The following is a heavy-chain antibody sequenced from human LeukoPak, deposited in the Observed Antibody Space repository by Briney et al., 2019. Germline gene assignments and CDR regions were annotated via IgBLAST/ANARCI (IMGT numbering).Heavy chain of an antibody. CDR3: AREMEWGTLIFDY. J-gene: IGHJ4*02. V-gene: IGHV3-7*01. CDR2: IKQDGSEK. CDR1: GFTFSSYW. D-gene: IGHD1-14*01. Sequence: GGSLRLSCAASGFTFSSYWMSWVRQAPRKGLEWVANIKQDGSEKYYVDSVKGRFTISRDNAKNSLYLQMNSLRAEDTAVYYCAREMEWGTLIFDYWGQGTLVTVSS.